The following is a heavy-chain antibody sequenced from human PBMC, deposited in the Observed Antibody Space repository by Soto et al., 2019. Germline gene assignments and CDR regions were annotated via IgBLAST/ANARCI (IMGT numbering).Heavy chain of an antibody. CDR3: AKSGESSSDTVHFDY. J-gene: IGHJ4*02. D-gene: IGHD6-6*01. CDR2: ISYDGSNK. Sequence: GGTLRLSCAASGFTVSRYGMHWVRQAPGKGLEWVAVISYDGSNKYYADSVKGRFTISRDNSKNTLYLQMNSLRAEDTAVYYCAKSGESSSDTVHFDYWGQGTLVTVSS. CDR1: GFTVSRYG. V-gene: IGHV3-30*18.